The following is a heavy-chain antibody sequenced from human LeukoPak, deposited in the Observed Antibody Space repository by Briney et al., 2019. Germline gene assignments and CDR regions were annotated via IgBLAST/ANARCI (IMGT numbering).Heavy chain of an antibody. J-gene: IGHJ6*04. CDR1: GFTFSDYY. D-gene: IGHD2-2*01. V-gene: IGHV3-11*06. Sequence: GGYLRLSCAASGFTFSDYYMSWIRQAPGKGLEWVSYISSSSSYTNYADSVKGRFTISRDNAKNSLYLQMNSLRAEDTAVYYCARTVVVPAARGWYYYGMDVWGKGTTVTVSS. CDR2: ISSSSSYT. CDR3: ARTVVVPAARGWYYYGMDV.